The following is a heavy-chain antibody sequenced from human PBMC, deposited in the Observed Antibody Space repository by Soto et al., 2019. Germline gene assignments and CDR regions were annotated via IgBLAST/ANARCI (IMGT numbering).Heavy chain of an antibody. J-gene: IGHJ4*02. CDR2: ISWNSGSI. Sequence: EVQLVESGGGLVQPGRSLRLSCAASGFTFDDYAMHWVRQAPGKGLEWVSGISWNSGSIGYADSVKGRFTISRDNAKNSLYLQMNSLRAEDTALYYCAKDFAAVAGGGSFFDYWGQGTLVTVSS. V-gene: IGHV3-9*01. D-gene: IGHD6-19*01. CDR1: GFTFDDYA. CDR3: AKDFAAVAGGGSFFDY.